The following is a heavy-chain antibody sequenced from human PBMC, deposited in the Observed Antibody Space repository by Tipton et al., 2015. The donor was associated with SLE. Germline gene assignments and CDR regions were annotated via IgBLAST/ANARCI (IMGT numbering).Heavy chain of an antibody. CDR3: ARRGYKSWYFDL. D-gene: IGHD5-24*01. Sequence: TLSLTCTVSGGSISSSSYSWNWIRQPAGKGLEWIGRFYSGYTDYNPSLNSRVTMSVDRSKNQFSLKLRSVTAADTAVYYCARRGYKSWYFDLWGRGALVTVSS. CDR2: FYSGYT. V-gene: IGHV4-61*02. J-gene: IGHJ2*01. CDR1: GGSISSSSYS.